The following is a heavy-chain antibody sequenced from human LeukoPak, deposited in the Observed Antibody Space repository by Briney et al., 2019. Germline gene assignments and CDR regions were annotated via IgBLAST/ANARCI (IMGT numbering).Heavy chain of an antibody. V-gene: IGHV3-33*01. CDR1: GFTFSSYG. J-gene: IGHJ3*02. CDR3: ARDSGGDFSNGAFDI. CDR2: IWYDGSNK. Sequence: GGSLRLSCAASGFTFSSYGMHWVRQAPGKGLEWVAVIWYDGSNKYYADSVKGRFTISRDNSKNTLYLQMNSLRAEDTAVYYCARDSGGDFSNGAFDIWGQGTMVTVSS. D-gene: IGHD4-11*01.